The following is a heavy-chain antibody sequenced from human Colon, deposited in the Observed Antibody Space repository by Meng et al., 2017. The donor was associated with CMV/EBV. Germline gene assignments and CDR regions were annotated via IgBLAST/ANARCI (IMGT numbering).Heavy chain of an antibody. J-gene: IGHJ4*02. Sequence: GESLKISCVASGFSVSTDYMSWVRQAPGKGLEWISVFYKEGGTMYADSVKGRFTISRDISKNAVYLQMNFLRAEDTAIYYCARALWDCWGRGALVTVSS. CDR2: FYKEGGT. V-gene: IGHV3-66*02. D-gene: IGHD2-21*01. CDR3: ARALWDC. CDR1: GFSVSTDY.